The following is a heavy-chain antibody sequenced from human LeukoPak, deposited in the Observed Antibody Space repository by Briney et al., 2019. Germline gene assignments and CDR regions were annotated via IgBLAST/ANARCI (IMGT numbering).Heavy chain of an antibody. J-gene: IGHJ4*02. V-gene: IGHV4-34*01. D-gene: IGHD2-15*01. Sequence: SETLSLTCAVYGGSFSGYYWSWIRQPPGKGLEWIGEINHSGSTNYNPSLKSRVTISVDTSKNQFSLKLSSVTAADTAVYYCARVGYRSGGSCSKPFDYWGQGTLLTVSS. CDR1: GGSFSGYY. CDR3: ARVGYRSGGSCSKPFDY. CDR2: INHSGST.